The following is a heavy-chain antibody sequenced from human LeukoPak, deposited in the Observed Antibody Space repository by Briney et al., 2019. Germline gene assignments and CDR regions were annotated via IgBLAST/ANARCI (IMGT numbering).Heavy chain of an antibody. CDR2: ISSSSSTI. Sequence: GGSLRLSCAASEFTFSTYTMNWVRQAPGKGLEWVSYISSSSSTIYYADSVKGRFTISRDNAKNSLYLQMDSLRSEDTALYYCTKDHFQGGAPSAFDLWGPGTMVTVSS. V-gene: IGHV3-48*04. CDR1: EFTFSTYT. CDR3: TKDHFQGGAPSAFDL. J-gene: IGHJ3*01. D-gene: IGHD2/OR15-2a*01.